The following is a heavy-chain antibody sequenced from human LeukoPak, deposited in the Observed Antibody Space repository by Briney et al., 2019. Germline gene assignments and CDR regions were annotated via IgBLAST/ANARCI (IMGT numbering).Heavy chain of an antibody. CDR3: ARSPEMATITTDY. D-gene: IGHD5-24*01. CDR2: IYPGDSDT. J-gene: IGHJ4*02. V-gene: IGHV5-51*01. Sequence: PGESLKISCKGSGYSFTSYWIGWVRQMPGKGLEWMGLIYPGDSDTRYSPSFQGQVTISADKSISTAYLQWSSLKASDTAMYYCARSPEMATITTDYWGQGTLVTVSS. CDR1: GYSFTSYW.